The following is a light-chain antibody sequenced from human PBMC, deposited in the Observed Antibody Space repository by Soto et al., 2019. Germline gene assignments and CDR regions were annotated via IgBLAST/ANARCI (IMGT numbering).Light chain of an antibody. CDR1: PSLVYSDGNTY. CDR2: PVS. J-gene: IGKJ1*01. CDR3: ELFSLFPRS. V-gene: IGKV2-24*01. Sequence: DTVMTQTPLSSPVTLGQPASISCRSSPSLVYSDGNTYLSWLQQRPGQPPRLLIYPVSNRSSGVRDRFRGSSARTDFTLKIRRMDSVGGGIYCCELFSLFPRSCGQGTKLEI.